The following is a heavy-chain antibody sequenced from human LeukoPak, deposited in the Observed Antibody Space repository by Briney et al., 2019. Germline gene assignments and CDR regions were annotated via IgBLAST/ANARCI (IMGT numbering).Heavy chain of an antibody. CDR2: ISSNGGST. CDR3: ARGHNWNYGYYYYGMDV. Sequence: GGPLRLSCAASGFTFSSYAMHWVRQAPGKGLEYVSAISSNGGSTYYANSVKGRFTISRDNSKNTLYLQMGSLRAEDMAVYYCARGHNWNYGYYYYGMDVWGQGTTVTVSS. J-gene: IGHJ6*02. CDR1: GFTFSSYA. V-gene: IGHV3-64*01. D-gene: IGHD1-7*01.